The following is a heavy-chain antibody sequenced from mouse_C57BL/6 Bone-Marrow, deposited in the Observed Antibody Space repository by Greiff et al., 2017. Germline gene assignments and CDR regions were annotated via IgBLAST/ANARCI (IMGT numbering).Heavy chain of an antibody. Sequence: VQLQQPGAELVKPGASVKLSCKASGYTFTSYWMHWVKQRPGQGLEWIGVINPNSGSTNYNEKFKSKATLTVDKSSSTAYMQLSSLTSEDSAVYYCAREGTWHWFAYWGQGTLVTVSA. J-gene: IGHJ3*01. CDR2: INPNSGST. CDR1: GYTFTSYW. CDR3: AREGTWHWFAY. D-gene: IGHD3-3*01. V-gene: IGHV1-64*01.